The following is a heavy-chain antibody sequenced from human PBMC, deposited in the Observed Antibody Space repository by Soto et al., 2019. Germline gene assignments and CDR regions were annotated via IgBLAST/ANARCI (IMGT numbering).Heavy chain of an antibody. J-gene: IGHJ5*02. D-gene: IGHD6-13*01. CDR2: IYYSGST. Sequence: PSETLSLTCTVSGGSISSYYWSWIRQPPGKGLEWIGYIYYSGSTNYNPSLKSRVTISVDTSKNQFSLKLSSVTAADTAVYYCARAVGSSWARCNWFDPWGQGTLVTVSS. CDR1: GGSISSYY. V-gene: IGHV4-59*01. CDR3: ARAVGSSWARCNWFDP.